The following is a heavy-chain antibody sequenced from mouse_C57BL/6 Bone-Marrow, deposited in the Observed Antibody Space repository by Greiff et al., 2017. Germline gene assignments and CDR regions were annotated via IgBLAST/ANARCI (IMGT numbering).Heavy chain of an antibody. Sequence: QVQLQQPGAELVMPGASVKLSCKASGYTFTSYWMHWVKQRPGQGLEWIGEIDPSDSYTNYNQKFKGKSTLTVDKSSSTAYMQLSSLTSEDSAVYYGASEGYYGSSLYYVDYWGQGTTLTVSA. CDR1: GYTFTSYW. CDR2: IDPSDSYT. CDR3: ASEGYYGSSLYYVDY. J-gene: IGHJ2*01. V-gene: IGHV1-69*01. D-gene: IGHD1-1*01.